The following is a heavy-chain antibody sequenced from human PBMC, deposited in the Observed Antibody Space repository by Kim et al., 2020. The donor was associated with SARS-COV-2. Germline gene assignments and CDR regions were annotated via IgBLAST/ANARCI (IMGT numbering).Heavy chain of an antibody. J-gene: IGHJ4*02. CDR3: ARGGWVDIVVVVAAPDY. V-gene: IGHV1-46*01. Sequence: FQGRVTMTRDTSTSTVYMELSSLRSEDTAVYYCARGGWVDIVVVVAAPDYWGQGTLVTVSS. D-gene: IGHD2-15*01.